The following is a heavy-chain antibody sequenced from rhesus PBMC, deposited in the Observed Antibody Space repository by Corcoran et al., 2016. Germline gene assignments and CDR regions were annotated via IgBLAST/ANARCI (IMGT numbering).Heavy chain of an antibody. Sequence: QLQLQESGPGLVKPSETLSLTCAVSGGSISSSYWSWIRQAPGKGVEGIGDIYGSGRTHNHHPPLQSRVTLSGDTSKNLLSLKLSSVPAADTAVYYCAGESRGYSGYSYVFDYWGQGVLVTVSS. V-gene: IGHV4S11*01. J-gene: IGHJ4*01. CDR1: GGSISSSY. CDR2: IYGSGRTH. D-gene: IGHD5-42*01. CDR3: AGESRGYSGYSYVFDY.